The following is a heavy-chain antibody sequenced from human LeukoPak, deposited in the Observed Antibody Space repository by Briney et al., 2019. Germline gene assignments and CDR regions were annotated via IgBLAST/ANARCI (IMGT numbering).Heavy chain of an antibody. D-gene: IGHD1-26*01. CDR3: AKDVGKWESLHFFDY. CDR2: ISGSGAST. Sequence: PGGSLRLSCAGSGFTFNNYAISWVRQAPGKGLEWISGISGSGASTYYADSVKGRFTISRDDSRNTLYPQMNSLRGDDTAVYYCAKDVGKWESLHFFDYWGQGTLVTVSS. J-gene: IGHJ4*02. CDR1: GFTFNNYA. V-gene: IGHV3-23*01.